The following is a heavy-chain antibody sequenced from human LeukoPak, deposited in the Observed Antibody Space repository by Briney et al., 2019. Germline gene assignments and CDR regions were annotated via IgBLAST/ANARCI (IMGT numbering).Heavy chain of an antibody. CDR1: GDSVSSNSVT. CDR3: ARRLTQYDCFDP. J-gene: IGHJ5*02. D-gene: IGHD2-2*01. CDR2: TYYRSTWYN. V-gene: IGHV6-1*01. Sequence: SQTLSLTCAISGDSVSSNSVTWNWIRQSPSRGLEWLGRTYYRSTWYNDYAVSVRGRITVNPDTSKNQFSLDLNSVTPEDTAVYYCARRLTQYDCFDPWGQGILVTVS.